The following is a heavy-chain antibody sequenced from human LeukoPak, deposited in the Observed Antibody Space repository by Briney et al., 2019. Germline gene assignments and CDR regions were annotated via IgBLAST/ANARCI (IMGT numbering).Heavy chain of an antibody. CDR3: ARVNDFGDYFDY. CDR2: INTDGSST. CDR1: GFTFSSYW. D-gene: IGHD3-3*01. Sequence: GGSLRLSCAASGFTFSSYWMHWVRQAPGKGLVWVSRINTDGSSTSYADSVKGRFTISRDNAKNTLYLQMNSLRAEGTAVYYCARVNDFGDYFDYWGQGTLVTVSS. V-gene: IGHV3-74*01. J-gene: IGHJ4*02.